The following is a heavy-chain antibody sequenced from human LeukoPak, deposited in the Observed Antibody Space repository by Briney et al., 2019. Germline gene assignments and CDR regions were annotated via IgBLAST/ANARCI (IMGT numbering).Heavy chain of an antibody. CDR2: IYYSGST. CDR1: GGSISSYY. D-gene: IGHD4-17*01. V-gene: IGHV4-59*08. CDR3: ASIGDYHWYFDL. Sequence: SETLSLTCTVSGGSISSYYWSWIRQPPGKGLEWIGYIYYSGSTNYNPSLKSRVTISVDTSKNQFSLKLSSVTAADTAVYYCASIGDYHWYFDLWGRDTLVTVSS. J-gene: IGHJ2*01.